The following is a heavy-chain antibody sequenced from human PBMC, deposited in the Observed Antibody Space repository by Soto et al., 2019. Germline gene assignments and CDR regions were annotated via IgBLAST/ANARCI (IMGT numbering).Heavy chain of an antibody. D-gene: IGHD3-3*01. CDR1: GGSFSGYY. CDR2: INHSGST. V-gene: IGHV4-34*01. CDR3: ARMVALRFLGY. J-gene: IGHJ4*02. Sequence: SETLSLTCAVYGGSFSGYYWSWIRQPPGKGLEWIGEINHSGSTNYNPSLKSRVTISVDTSKNQFSLKLSSVTAADTAVYYCARMVALRFLGYWGQGTLVTVSS.